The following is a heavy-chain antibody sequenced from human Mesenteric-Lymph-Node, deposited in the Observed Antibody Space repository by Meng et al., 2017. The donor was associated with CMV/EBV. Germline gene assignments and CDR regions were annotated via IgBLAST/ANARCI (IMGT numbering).Heavy chain of an antibody. CDR1: GFTFSSYS. CDR3: ARDGVGATTSHYYYGMDV. CDR2: ISSSSSYI. D-gene: IGHD1-26*01. V-gene: IGHV3-21*01. J-gene: IGHJ6*02. Sequence: GGSLRLSCAASGFTFSSYSMNWVRQAPGKGLEWVSSISSSSSYIYYADSVKGRFTISRDNAKNSLYLQMNSLRAEDTAVYYCARDGVGATTSHYYYGMDVWGQGTTVTVSS.